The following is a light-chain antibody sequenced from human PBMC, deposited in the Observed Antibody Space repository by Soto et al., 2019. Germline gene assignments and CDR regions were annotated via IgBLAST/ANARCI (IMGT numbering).Light chain of an antibody. CDR2: EVS. Sequence: DIVMTQTPLSLSVTPGQPASISCRSSQSLVHGDGRAHLYWYVQKPGQPPQLLIYEVSNRFSGVPDRFSGSGSGTDFTLKISRVEAEDLGVYYCMQSIEFPRTFGPGTKVDFK. CDR3: MQSIEFPRT. J-gene: IGKJ3*01. V-gene: IGKV2D-29*01. CDR1: QSLVHGDGRAH.